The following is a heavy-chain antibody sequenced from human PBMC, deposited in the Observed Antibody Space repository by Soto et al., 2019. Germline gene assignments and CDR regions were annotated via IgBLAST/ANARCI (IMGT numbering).Heavy chain of an antibody. CDR3: VNWFDP. J-gene: IGHJ5*02. Sequence: SETLSLTCSVSGDSISSGGYYYSWIRQYPGKGLEWIGYIYYSGRNSYNPSLESRVIISVDTSKNQISLRLRSVTAADTAVYYCVNWFDPWGQGTLVTVSS. V-gene: IGHV4-31*03. CDR2: IYYSGRN. CDR1: GDSISSGGYY.